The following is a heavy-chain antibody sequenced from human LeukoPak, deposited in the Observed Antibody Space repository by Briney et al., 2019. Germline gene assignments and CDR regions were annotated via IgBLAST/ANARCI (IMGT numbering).Heavy chain of an antibody. CDR2: ITSDGSTT. V-gene: IGHV3-74*01. Sequence: GGSLRLSCFASGFSFSIYWMHWVRQAPGKGLVWVSRITSDGSTTNYADSVEDRFTISRDNAKNTLFLQMNSLRAEDTAVYYCATGWEQQGVGAFHVWGQGTMVTVSS. CDR3: ATGWEQQGVGAFHV. J-gene: IGHJ3*01. CDR1: GFSFSIYW. D-gene: IGHD1/OR15-1a*01.